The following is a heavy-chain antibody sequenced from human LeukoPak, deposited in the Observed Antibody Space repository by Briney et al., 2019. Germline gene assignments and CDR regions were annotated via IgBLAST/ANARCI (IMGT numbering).Heavy chain of an antibody. V-gene: IGHV3-23*01. Sequence: GGSLRLSCAASGFTFSSYAMSWVRQAPGKGLEWVSAISGSGGSTYYADSVKGRFTISRDNAKNSLYLQMNSLRAEDTAVYYCARGGSYYAFDIWGQGTMVTVSS. CDR1: GFTFSSYA. D-gene: IGHD1-26*01. CDR2: ISGSGGST. CDR3: ARGGSYYAFDI. J-gene: IGHJ3*02.